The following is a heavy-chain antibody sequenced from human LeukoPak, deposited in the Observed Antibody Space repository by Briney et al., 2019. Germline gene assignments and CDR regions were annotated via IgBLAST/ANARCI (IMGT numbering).Heavy chain of an antibody. V-gene: IGHV3-7*03. D-gene: IGHD3-16*01. J-gene: IGHJ6*02. CDR3: ARGGGLDV. Sequence: GGSLRLSCAASGFTFSSYWMNWARQAPGKGLEWVASINHNGNVNYYVDSVKGRFAISRDNAKNSLYLQMSNLRAEDTAVYFCARGGGLDVWGQGAMVTVSS. CDR2: INHNGNVN. CDR1: GFTFSSYW.